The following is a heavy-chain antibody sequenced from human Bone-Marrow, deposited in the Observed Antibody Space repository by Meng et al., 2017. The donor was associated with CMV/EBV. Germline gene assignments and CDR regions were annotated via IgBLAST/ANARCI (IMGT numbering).Heavy chain of an antibody. CDR3: ARGVGYDFWSGHDY. CDR2: IRYDGSNK. Sequence: GGSLRLSCAASGFTFSTYDMSWVRQAPGKGLEWVAFIRYDGSNKYYADSVKGRFTISRDNSKNTLYLQMNSLRVEDTAVYYCARGVGYDFWSGHDYWGQGSQVTVSS. CDR1: GFTFSTYD. D-gene: IGHD3-3*01. V-gene: IGHV3-30*02. J-gene: IGHJ4*02.